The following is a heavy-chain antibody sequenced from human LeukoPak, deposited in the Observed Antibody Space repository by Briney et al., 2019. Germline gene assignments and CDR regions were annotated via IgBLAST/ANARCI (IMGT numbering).Heavy chain of an antibody. CDR1: GFTFSSYS. Sequence: YPGGSLRLSCAASGFTFSSYSMNWVRQAPGKGLEWVSSISSSSSYIYYADSVKGRFTISRDNAKNSLYLQMNSLRAEDTAVYYCARSVTMVRGVLFDYMDVWGKGTTVTISS. V-gene: IGHV3-21*01. CDR2: ISSSSSYI. CDR3: ARSVTMVRGVLFDYMDV. J-gene: IGHJ6*03. D-gene: IGHD3-10*01.